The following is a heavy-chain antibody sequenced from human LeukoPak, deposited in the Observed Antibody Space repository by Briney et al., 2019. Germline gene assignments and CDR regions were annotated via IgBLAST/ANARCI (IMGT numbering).Heavy chain of an antibody. Sequence: SETLSLTCTVSGGSISTYYWSWIRQPPGKGLEWIGEINHSGSTNYNPSLKSRVTISVDTSKNQFSLKLSSVTAADTAVYYCARVRRYCSGGSRYKPSGYYFDYWGQGTLVTVSS. J-gene: IGHJ4*02. D-gene: IGHD2-15*01. V-gene: IGHV4-34*01. CDR1: GGSISTYY. CDR3: ARVRRYCSGGSRYKPSGYYFDY. CDR2: INHSGST.